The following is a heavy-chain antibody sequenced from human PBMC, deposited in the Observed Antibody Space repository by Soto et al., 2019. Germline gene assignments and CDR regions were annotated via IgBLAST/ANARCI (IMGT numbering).Heavy chain of an antibody. D-gene: IGHD3-10*01. J-gene: IGHJ5*02. V-gene: IGHV1-69*13. CDR1: GGTFSSYA. Sequence: ASVKVSCKASGGTFSSYAISWVRQAPGQGLEWMGGIIPIFGTANYAQKFQGRVTITADESTSTAYMELSSLRSEDTAVYYCARTHYYGSGSFGGNWFDPWGQGTLVTVSS. CDR2: IIPIFGTA. CDR3: ARTHYYGSGSFGGNWFDP.